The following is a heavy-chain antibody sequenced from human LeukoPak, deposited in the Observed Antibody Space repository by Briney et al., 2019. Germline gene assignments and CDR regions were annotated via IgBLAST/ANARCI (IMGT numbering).Heavy chain of an antibody. CDR3: ARAYDFYYYVDV. Sequence: SETLSLTCTVSGGSISSYYWSWIRQPPGKGLEWMGDIYYSGSTNYNPSLKSRVTISVDTYKNQFSLKLSSVTAADTAVYYCARAYDFYYYVDVWGQGTTVTVSS. V-gene: IGHV4-59*08. J-gene: IGHJ6*03. CDR2: IYYSGST. CDR1: GGSISSYY.